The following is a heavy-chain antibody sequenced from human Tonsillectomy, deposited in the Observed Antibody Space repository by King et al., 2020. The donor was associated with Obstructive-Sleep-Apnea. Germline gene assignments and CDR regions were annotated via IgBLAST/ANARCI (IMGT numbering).Heavy chain of an antibody. CDR2: INHSGST. D-gene: IGHD3-22*01. J-gene: IGHJ6*02. Sequence: VQLQQWGAGLLKPSETLSLTCAVYGGSFSGYYWSWIRQPPGKGLEWIGEINHSGSTNYNPSLKSRVTISVDTSKNQFSLKLSSVTAADTAVYYCARERRQYYYDSSGPYYYYYGMDVWGQGTTVTVSS. CDR1: GGSFSGYY. V-gene: IGHV4-34*01. CDR3: ARERRQYYYDSSGPYYYYYGMDV.